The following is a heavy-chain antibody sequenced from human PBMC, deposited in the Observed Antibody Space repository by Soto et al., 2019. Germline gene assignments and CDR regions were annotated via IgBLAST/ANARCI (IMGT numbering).Heavy chain of an antibody. V-gene: IGHV3-72*01. D-gene: IGHD4-4*01. CDR2: IRNKANSYTT. Sequence: EVQLVESGGGLVQPGRSLRLSCAAFGFTFSDHYMDWVRQAPGKGLEWVGRIRNKANSYTTEYAASVKGRFTISRDDSKNSLFLQMNSLKTEDTAVYYCSRAGILTTPYYCDCWGQGTLVTVSS. CDR3: SRAGILTTPYYCDC. J-gene: IGHJ4*01. CDR1: GFTFSDHY.